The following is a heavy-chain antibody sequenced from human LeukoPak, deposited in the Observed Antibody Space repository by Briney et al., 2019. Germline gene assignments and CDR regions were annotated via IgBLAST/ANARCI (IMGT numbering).Heavy chain of an antibody. V-gene: IGHV4-30-4*08. Sequence: SQTLSLTCTVSGVSMSSGAFYWSWIRQHPGKGLEWIGNIYYSGSTYYNPSLKSRVTISADRSKNQFSLKLTAVTAADTAVDYCARAFPFDDYVDPDAFDIWGQGTMVTVSS. CDR1: GVSMSSGAFY. J-gene: IGHJ3*02. D-gene: IGHD4-17*01. CDR3: ARAFPFDDYVDPDAFDI. CDR2: IYYSGST.